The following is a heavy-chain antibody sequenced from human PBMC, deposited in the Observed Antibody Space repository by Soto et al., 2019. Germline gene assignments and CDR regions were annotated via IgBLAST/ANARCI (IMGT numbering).Heavy chain of an antibody. D-gene: IGHD5-12*01. CDR1: GGSVSSGSYY. Sequence: SETLSLTCTVSGGSVSSGSYYWSWIRQPPGKGLEWIGYIYYSGSTNYNPSLKSRVTISVDTSKNQFSLKLSSVTAADTAVYHCARDLERDGYNHFFYYSMDVWGQGTTVTVSS. CDR3: ARDLERDGYNHFFYYSMDV. V-gene: IGHV4-61*01. CDR2: IYYSGST. J-gene: IGHJ6*02.